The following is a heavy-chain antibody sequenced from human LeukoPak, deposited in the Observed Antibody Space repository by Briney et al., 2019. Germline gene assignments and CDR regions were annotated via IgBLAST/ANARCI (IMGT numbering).Heavy chain of an antibody. V-gene: IGHV3-9*01. Sequence: GGSLRLSCAASGFTFDDYAMHWVRQAPGKGLEWVSGISWNSGSIGYADSVKGRFTISRDNAKNSLYLQMNSLRDEDTAVYYCARDTDYWGQGTLVTVSS. CDR3: ARDTDY. J-gene: IGHJ4*02. CDR2: ISWNSGSI. CDR1: GFTFDDYA.